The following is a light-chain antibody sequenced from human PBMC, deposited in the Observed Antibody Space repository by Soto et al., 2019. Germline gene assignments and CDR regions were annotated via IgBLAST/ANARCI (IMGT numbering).Light chain of an antibody. Sequence: DVVMTQSPLSLPVTLGQPASISCRSSQSLVCSDGNTYLNWFQQRPGQSPRRLIYKVSNRDSGVPDRLSGSGSGTDFTLKISRVEAEDVGVYYCMQGTHWPPTFGQGTKV. J-gene: IGKJ1*01. CDR2: KVS. V-gene: IGKV2-30*01. CDR3: MQGTHWPPT. CDR1: QSLVCSDGNTY.